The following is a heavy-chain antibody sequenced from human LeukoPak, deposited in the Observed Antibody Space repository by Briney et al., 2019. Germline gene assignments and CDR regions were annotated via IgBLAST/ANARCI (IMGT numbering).Heavy chain of an antibody. J-gene: IGHJ4*02. CDR1: GGSISSGDYY. Sequence: SETLSLTCTVSGGSISSGDYYWSWIRQPPGKGLEWIGYIYYSGSTYYNPSLKSRVTISVDTSKNQFSLKLRSVTAADTAVYYCARDREGAAAGIWGQGTLVTVSS. CDR2: IYYSGST. V-gene: IGHV4-30-4*01. CDR3: ARDREGAAAGI. D-gene: IGHD6-13*01.